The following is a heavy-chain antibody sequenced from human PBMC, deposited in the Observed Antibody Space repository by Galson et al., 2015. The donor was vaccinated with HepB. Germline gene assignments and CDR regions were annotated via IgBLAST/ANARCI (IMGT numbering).Heavy chain of an antibody. J-gene: IGHJ3*02. D-gene: IGHD3-16*01. CDR1: GFTFSKYG. Sequence: SLRLSCAASGFTFSKYGMHWVRQAPGKGLESVAMTYYDGNKKYYADSVKGRFAISRDNSKNTLYLQMNSLRVEDTAVYYCARGFGSAVWASCFDIWGRGTMVTVSS. V-gene: IGHV3-33*01. CDR3: ARGFGSAVWASCFDI. CDR2: TYYDGNKK.